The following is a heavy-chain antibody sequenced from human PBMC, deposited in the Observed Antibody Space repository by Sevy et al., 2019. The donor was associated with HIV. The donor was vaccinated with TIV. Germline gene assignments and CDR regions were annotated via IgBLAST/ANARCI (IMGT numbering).Heavy chain of an antibody. CDR3: ARVSTMVEEVTYFFDY. CDR2: IHYRGST. D-gene: IGHD3-10*01. CDR1: GASVRSGNYY. Sequence: SETLSLTCGVSGASVRSGNYYWSWIRQAPGKGLEWIGYIHYRGSTNYTPSLKSRVTISVDTSKNQFSLRPISVTDADTAVYYCARVSTMVEEVTYFFDYWGQGTLVTVSS. V-gene: IGHV4-61*01. J-gene: IGHJ4*02.